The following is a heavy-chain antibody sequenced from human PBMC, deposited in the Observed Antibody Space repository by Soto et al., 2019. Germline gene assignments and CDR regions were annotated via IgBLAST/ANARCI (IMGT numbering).Heavy chain of an antibody. J-gene: IGHJ6*02. CDR2: IIPIFGTA. D-gene: IGHD2-21*02. CDR3: ARSGAYCGGDCYYYYYYGMDV. V-gene: IGHV1-69*13. Sequence: ASVKVSCKASGRTFTSHAISWVRQAPGQGLEWMGGIIPIFGTANYAQKFQGRVTITADESTSTAYMELSSLRSEDTAVYYCARSGAYCGGDCYYYYYYGMDVWGQGPTATVS. CDR1: GRTFTSHA.